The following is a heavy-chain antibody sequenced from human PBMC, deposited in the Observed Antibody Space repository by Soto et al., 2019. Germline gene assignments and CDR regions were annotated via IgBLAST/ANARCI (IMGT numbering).Heavy chain of an antibody. D-gene: IGHD5-12*01. J-gene: IGHJ4*02. V-gene: IGHV3-21*01. CDR3: AREVSKYSGYDFDY. CDR1: GFTFSSYS. CDR2: ISSSSSYI. Sequence: EVQLVESGGGLVKPGGSLRLSCAASGFTFSSYSMNWVRQAPGKGLEWVSSISSSSSYIYYADSVKGRFTISRDNAKNSLYLQMNSLRAEDTAVYYCAREVSKYSGYDFDYWGQGTLVTASS.